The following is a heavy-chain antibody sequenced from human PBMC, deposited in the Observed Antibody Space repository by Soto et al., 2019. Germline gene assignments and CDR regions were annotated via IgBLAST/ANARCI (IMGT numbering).Heavy chain of an antibody. Sequence: KSSETLSLTCAVSGGSISSGGYSWSWIRQPPGKGLEWIGYIYHSGSTYYNPSLKSRVTISVDRSKNQSSLKLSSVTAADTAVYYCARGTQVYDFWSGYYRAARDGAGEIDYWGQGTLVTVSS. J-gene: IGHJ4*02. D-gene: IGHD3-3*01. CDR3: ARGTQVYDFWSGYYRAARDGAGEIDY. V-gene: IGHV4-30-2*01. CDR2: IYHSGST. CDR1: GGSISSGGYS.